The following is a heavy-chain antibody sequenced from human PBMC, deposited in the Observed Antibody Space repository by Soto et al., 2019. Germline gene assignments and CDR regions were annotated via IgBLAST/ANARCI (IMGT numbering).Heavy chain of an antibody. D-gene: IGHD2-15*01. CDR2: INPSGGST. CDR1: GYTFTSYY. CDR3: ARRVLGGYLDY. J-gene: IGHJ4*02. V-gene: IGHV1-46*03. Sequence: ASVQVSCKASGYTFTSYYMHWVRQAPGQGLEWMGIINPSGGSTSYAQKFQGRVTMTRDTSTSTVYMELSSLRSEDTAVYYCARRVLGGYLDYWGQGTLVTVSS.